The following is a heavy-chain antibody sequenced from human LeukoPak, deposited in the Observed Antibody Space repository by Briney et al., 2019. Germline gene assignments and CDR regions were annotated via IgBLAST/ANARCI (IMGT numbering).Heavy chain of an antibody. J-gene: IGHJ6*03. CDR1: GFTFSDYY. Sequence: PGGSLRLSCAASGFTFSDYYMSWIGQAPGKRLEWVSYISSSGSTIYYADSVRGRFTISRDNAKNSLYLQMNSLRAEDTAVYYCARDSSSQSYYYYYYMDVWGKGTMVTVSS. V-gene: IGHV3-11*04. D-gene: IGHD6-13*01. CDR2: ISSSGSTI. CDR3: ARDSSSQSYYYYYYMDV.